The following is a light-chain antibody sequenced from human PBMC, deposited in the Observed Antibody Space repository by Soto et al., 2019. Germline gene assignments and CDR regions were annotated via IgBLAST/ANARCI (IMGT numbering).Light chain of an antibody. CDR1: QSVSSSY. CDR3: QQYGSSPRT. V-gene: IGKV3-20*01. CDR2: GAS. Sequence: EIVLTQSPGTLSLSPGERATLSCRASQSVSSSYLAWYQQKPGQAPRLLIYGASSRATGIPDRFSGSGSGXXXXXXXXXXXXXXXXVYYCQQYGSSPRTFGQGTKLEIK. J-gene: IGKJ2*01.